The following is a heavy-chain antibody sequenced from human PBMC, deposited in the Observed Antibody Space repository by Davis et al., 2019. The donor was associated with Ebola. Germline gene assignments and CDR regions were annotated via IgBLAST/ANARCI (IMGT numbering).Heavy chain of an antibody. D-gene: IGHD3-3*01. J-gene: IGHJ2*01. CDR2: IYTSGST. V-gene: IGHV4-4*07. CDR1: GGSISSYY. CDR3: ARVVTIFGVVKELLDWYFDL. Sequence: PSETLSLTCTVSGGSISSYYWSWIRQPAGKGLEWIGRIYTSGSTNYNPSLKSRVTMSVDTSKNQFSLKLSSVTAADTAVYYCARVVTIFGVVKELLDWYFDLWGRGTLVTVSS.